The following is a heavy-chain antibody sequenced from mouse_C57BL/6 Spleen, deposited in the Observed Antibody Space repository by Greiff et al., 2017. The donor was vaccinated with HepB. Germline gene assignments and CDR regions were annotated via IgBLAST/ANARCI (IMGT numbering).Heavy chain of an antibody. D-gene: IGHD4-1*01. Sequence: EVMLVESGGGLVKPGGSLKLSCAASGFTFSSYAMSWVRQTPEKRLEWVATISDGGSYTYYPDNVKGRFTISRDNAKNNLYLQMSHLKSEDTAMYYCARGLTGTNAMDYWGQGTSVTVSS. J-gene: IGHJ4*01. V-gene: IGHV5-4*03. CDR3: ARGLTGTNAMDY. CDR2: ISDGGSYT. CDR1: GFTFSSYA.